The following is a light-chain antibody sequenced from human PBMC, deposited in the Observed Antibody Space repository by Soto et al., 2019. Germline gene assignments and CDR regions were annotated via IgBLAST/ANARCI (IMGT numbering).Light chain of an antibody. V-gene: IGLV4-60*02. CDR3: ETWDSNTRV. CDR1: SGHSSYI. CDR2: LEGSGGY. J-gene: IGLJ2*01. Sequence: QLVLTQSSSASASLGSSVKLTCTLSSGHSSYIIAWHQQQPGKAPRYLMKLEGSGGYNKKSGVPDRFSGSSSGADRYLTISNLQFEDEADYYCETWDSNTRVFGGGTKLTVL.